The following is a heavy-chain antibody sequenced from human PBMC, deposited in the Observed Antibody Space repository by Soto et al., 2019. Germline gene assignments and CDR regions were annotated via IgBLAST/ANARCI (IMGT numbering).Heavy chain of an antibody. Sequence: GGSLRLSCAASGFTFSSYWMHWVRQAPGKGLVWVSRINSDGSSTSYADSVKGRFTISRDNAKNTLYLQMNSLRAEDTAVYYCARVALSPRVRGVITNPFNYYYYGMDVWGQGTTVTVSS. J-gene: IGHJ6*02. V-gene: IGHV3-74*01. CDR1: GFTFSSYW. D-gene: IGHD3-10*01. CDR2: INSDGSST. CDR3: ARVALSPRVRGVITNPFNYYYYGMDV.